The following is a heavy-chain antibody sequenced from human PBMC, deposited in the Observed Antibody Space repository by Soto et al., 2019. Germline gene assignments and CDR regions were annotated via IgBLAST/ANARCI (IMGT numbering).Heavy chain of an antibody. V-gene: IGHV4-59*08. CDR1: GGSISSYY. D-gene: IGHD2-15*01. Sequence: SETLSLTCTVSGGSISSYYWSWIRQPPGKGLEWIGYIYYSGSTNYNPSLKSRVTISVDTSKNQFSLKLSSVTAADTAVYYCARRVRGGGSFYYYYYYMGVWGKGTTVTVSS. CDR3: ARRVRGGGSFYYYYYYMGV. J-gene: IGHJ6*03. CDR2: IYYSGST.